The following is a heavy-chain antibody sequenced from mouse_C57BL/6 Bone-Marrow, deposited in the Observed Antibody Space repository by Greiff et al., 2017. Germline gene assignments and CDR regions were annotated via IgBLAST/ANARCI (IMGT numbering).Heavy chain of an antibody. CDR3: ARRWLRYYFDY. D-gene: IGHD2-2*01. V-gene: IGHV1-61*01. CDR1: GYTFTSYW. J-gene: IGHJ2*01. Sequence: QVQLQQPGAELVRPGSSVKLSCKASGYTFTSYWMDWVKQRPGQGLEWIGNIYPSDSETHYNQKFKDKATLTVDKSSSTAYMQLSSLTSEDSAVYYCARRWLRYYFDYWGQGTTLTVSS. CDR2: IYPSDSET.